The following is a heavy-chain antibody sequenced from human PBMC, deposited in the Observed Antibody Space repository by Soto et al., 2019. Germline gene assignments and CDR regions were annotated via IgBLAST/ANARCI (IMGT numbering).Heavy chain of an antibody. V-gene: IGHV3-23*01. CDR2: ITDTGGDA. D-gene: IGHD3-10*01. CDR3: ARGSTDSYPGSRIFDF. J-gene: IGHJ4*02. Sequence: GESLKISCVASGLTFGSRVMSWVRQAPGEGLQWVSTITDTGGDAKYADSVRGRFVISRDNSKKTLYLQMTSLTAEDSAMYYCARGSTDSYPGSRIFDFWGRGTLVTVSS. CDR1: GLTFGSRV.